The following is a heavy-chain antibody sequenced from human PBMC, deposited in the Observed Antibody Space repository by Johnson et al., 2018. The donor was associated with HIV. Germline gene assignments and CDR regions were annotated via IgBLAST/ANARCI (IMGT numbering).Heavy chain of an antibody. CDR1: GFTFSSYG. V-gene: IGHV3-30*02. CDR2: IRYDGSNK. D-gene: IGHD3-22*01. J-gene: IGHJ3*02. Sequence: QVQLVESGGGVVQPGGSLRLYCAASGFTFSSYGMHWVRQAPGKGLEWVAFIRYDGSNKYYADSVKGRVTISRDNSKNTLYMQLNSLRAEDTAVDDGGGSYYYDSSGYYARNAFDIWGQGTMVTVSS. CDR3: GGSYYYDSSGYYARNAFDI.